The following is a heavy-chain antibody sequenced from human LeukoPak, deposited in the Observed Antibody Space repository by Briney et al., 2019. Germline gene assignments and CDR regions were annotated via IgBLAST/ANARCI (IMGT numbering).Heavy chain of an antibody. D-gene: IGHD3-22*01. Sequence: GGSLRLSCAASGFTFSSYAMSWVRQAPGKGLEWVSAISGSGGSTYYADSAKGRFTISRDNSKNTLYLQMNSLRAEDTAVYYCAKDRRRFKAFTMIVAVNDAFDIWGQGTMATVSS. CDR2: ISGSGGST. CDR1: GFTFSSYA. V-gene: IGHV3-23*01. CDR3: AKDRRRFKAFTMIVAVNDAFDI. J-gene: IGHJ3*02.